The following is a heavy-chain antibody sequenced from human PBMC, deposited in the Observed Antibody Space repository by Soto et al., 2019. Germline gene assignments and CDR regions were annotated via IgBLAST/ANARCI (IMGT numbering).Heavy chain of an antibody. D-gene: IGHD3-9*01. CDR1: GFPFSSYW. CDR3: AREYYGLLTGYYTDY. J-gene: IGHJ4*02. Sequence: EVQLVEPGGDLVQRGGSLRLSCAASGFPFSSYWMHWVRHTPGKGLDWVARISGDGVTTYYADSVTGRFTVSRDNAKNTLSLQISGLRAEDTAVYYCAREYYGLLTGYYTDYWGQGTLVSVSS. CDR2: ISGDGVTT. V-gene: IGHV3-74*01.